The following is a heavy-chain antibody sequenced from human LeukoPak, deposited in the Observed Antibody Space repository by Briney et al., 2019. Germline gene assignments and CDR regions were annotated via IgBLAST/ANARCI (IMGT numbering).Heavy chain of an antibody. CDR3: AKDHESDGYPCLDH. J-gene: IGHJ4*02. D-gene: IGHD3-22*01. CDR2: ISASGL. V-gene: IGHV3-23*01. Sequence: GGSLRLSCAASGFTFSRLAMTWVRQAPGKGLEWVSTISASGLYYADAVRGRFTISRDNSRNTLSLHMDSLRAEDTAVYYCAKDHESDGYPCLDHWGLGTLVTVSS. CDR1: GFTFSRLA.